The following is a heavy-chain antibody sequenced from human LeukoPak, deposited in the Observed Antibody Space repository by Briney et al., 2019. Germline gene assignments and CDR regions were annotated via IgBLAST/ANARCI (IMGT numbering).Heavy chain of an antibody. Sequence: GGSLRLSCAASGINFSGYAMHWVRQAPGKGLEWVAIISYDGSNKNYADSVKGRLTISRDNSNNMLFRQLSSLRPDDTAVYFCATAYSSGWADYWGEGTLVTVSS. V-gene: IGHV3-30*04. CDR2: ISYDGSNK. D-gene: IGHD6-19*01. CDR3: ATAYSSGWADY. J-gene: IGHJ4*02. CDR1: GINFSGYA.